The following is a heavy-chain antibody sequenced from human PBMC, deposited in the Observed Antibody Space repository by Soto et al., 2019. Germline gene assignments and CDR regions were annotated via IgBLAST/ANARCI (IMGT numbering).Heavy chain of an antibody. J-gene: IGHJ6*02. Sequence: QVQLVQSGAEVKKPGSSVKVSCKASGGTFSSYTISWVRQAPGQGPEWMGGITPIFGTSNYAQKFQGRVTITADVSTSTAYMELSSLRSEDTGVYYCAKSFVVVVAATHHYFGMDVWGQGTTVTVSS. D-gene: IGHD2-15*01. CDR2: ITPIFGTS. V-gene: IGHV1-69*01. CDR1: GGTFSSYT. CDR3: AKSFVVVVAATHHYFGMDV.